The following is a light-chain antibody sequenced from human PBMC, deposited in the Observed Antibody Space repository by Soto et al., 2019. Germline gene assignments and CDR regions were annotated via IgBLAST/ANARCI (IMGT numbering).Light chain of an antibody. CDR3: QQYNRYSRM. Sequence: DIQMTQSPATLSASVGYRVTITWRASQSISSWVAWYHQKPGKAPKLIIYDASSLESGVPSRFSGSGSRTEFTLTISSLQTEDFGTYYCQQYNRYSRMFGKGTKLDI. J-gene: IGKJ1*01. CDR2: DAS. V-gene: IGKV1-5*01. CDR1: QSISSW.